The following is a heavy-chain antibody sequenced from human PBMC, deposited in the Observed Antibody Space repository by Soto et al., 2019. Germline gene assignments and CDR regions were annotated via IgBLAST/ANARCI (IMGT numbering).Heavy chain of an antibody. V-gene: IGHV3-48*01. Sequence: EVQLVESGGGLVQPGGSLRLSCAASGFTFSSYSMNWVRQAPGKWLEWVSYISSTSTTIYYPDSVKGRFTISRDNAKKSLYLQMNNLRAEDTAVYYCARESGSGRFPFDYWGQGTLVTVSS. CDR3: ARESGSGRFPFDY. J-gene: IGHJ4*02. CDR2: ISSTSTTI. D-gene: IGHD6-19*01. CDR1: GFTFSSYS.